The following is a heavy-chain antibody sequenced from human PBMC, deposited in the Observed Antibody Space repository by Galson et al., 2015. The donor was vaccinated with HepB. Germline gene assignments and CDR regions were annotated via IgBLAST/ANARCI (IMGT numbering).Heavy chain of an antibody. D-gene: IGHD3-3*01. CDR2: MNPNSGNT. CDR1: GSTFTSYD. Sequence: SVKVSCKASGSTFTSYDINWVRQATGQGLEWMGWMNPNSGNTGYAQKFQGRVTMTRNTSISTAYMELSSLRSEDTAVYYCARGYDFWSGYGGDYWGQGTLVTVSS. CDR3: ARGYDFWSGYGGDY. V-gene: IGHV1-8*01. J-gene: IGHJ4*02.